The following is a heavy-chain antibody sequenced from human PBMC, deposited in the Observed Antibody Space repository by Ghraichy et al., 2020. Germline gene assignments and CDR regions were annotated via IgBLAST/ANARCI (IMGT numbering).Heavy chain of an antibody. D-gene: IGHD2-2*01. CDR2: ISSSSSTI. J-gene: IGHJ6*02. Sequence: GGSLRLSCAASGFTFSSYSMNWVRQAPGKGLEWVSYISSSSSTIYYADSVKGRFTISRDNAKNSLYLQMNSLRAEDTAVYYCASNLGYCSSTSCLLYYYYGMDVWGQGTTVTVSS. CDR3: ASNLGYCSSTSCLLYYYYGMDV. V-gene: IGHV3-48*01. CDR1: GFTFSSYS.